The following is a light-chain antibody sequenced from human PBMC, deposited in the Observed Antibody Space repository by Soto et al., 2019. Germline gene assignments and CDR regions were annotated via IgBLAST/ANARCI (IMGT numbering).Light chain of an antibody. V-gene: IGKV1-5*01. J-gene: IGKJ1*01. CDR1: QSISKW. CDR3: QQYNSSSPET. Sequence: DIQMTQSPSTLSASVGDRVTITCRASQSISKWLAWYQQKPGKAPNLLIYDASTLESGVPSRFSGSGSGTEFSLTITGLQPDDFATYYCQQYNSSSPETFGQGTKVEI. CDR2: DAS.